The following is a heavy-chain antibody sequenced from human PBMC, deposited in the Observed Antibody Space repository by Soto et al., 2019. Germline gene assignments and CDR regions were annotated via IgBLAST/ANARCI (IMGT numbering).Heavy chain of an antibody. D-gene: IGHD3-3*01. Sequence: QVQLVQSGAEVKKPGASVKVSCKASGYTFTSYAMHWVRQAPGQRLEWMGWINAGNGNTKYSQKFQGRVTITRDTSASTADMELSSLRSEDTAVYYCARAPNYEFWSFDYWGQGTLVTVSS. CDR1: GYTFTSYA. J-gene: IGHJ4*02. CDR3: ARAPNYEFWSFDY. CDR2: INAGNGNT. V-gene: IGHV1-3*01.